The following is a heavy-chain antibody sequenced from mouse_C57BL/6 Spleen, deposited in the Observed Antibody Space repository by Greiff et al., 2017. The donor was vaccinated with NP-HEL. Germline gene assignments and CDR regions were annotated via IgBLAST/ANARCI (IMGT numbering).Heavy chain of an antibody. CDR3: ARDPFTTLYFDY. Sequence: EVKLVESGGGLVKPGGSLKLSCAASGFTFSSYAMSWVRQTPEKRLEWVATISDGGSYTYYPDNVKGRFTISRDNAKNNLYLQMSHLKSEDTAMYYCARDPFTTLYFDYWGQGTTLTVSS. CDR1: GFTFSSYA. CDR2: ISDGGSYT. J-gene: IGHJ2*01. D-gene: IGHD1-1*01. V-gene: IGHV5-4*01.